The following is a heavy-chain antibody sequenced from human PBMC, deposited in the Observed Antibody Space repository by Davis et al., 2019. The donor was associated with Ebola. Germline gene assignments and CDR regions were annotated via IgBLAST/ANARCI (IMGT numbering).Heavy chain of an antibody. D-gene: IGHD3-22*01. CDR1: GYIFNGYY. CDR3: ARSYYDWIAVAY. CDR2: INPNNGAT. Sequence: ASVKVSCKASGYIFNGYYLHWIRQAPGQGLEWMGWINPNNGATKYAQNFQGRLTLTRDGTTTTGYMDLSGLTSADTAVYFCARSYYDWIAVAYWGQGTLVTVSS. J-gene: IGHJ4*02. V-gene: IGHV1-2*02.